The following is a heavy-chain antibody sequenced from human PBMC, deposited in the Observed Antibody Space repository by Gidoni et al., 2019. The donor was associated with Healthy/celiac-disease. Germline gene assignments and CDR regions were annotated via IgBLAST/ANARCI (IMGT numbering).Heavy chain of an antibody. CDR1: VGSISSGGYS. CDR3: ASGGGYYYDSSGYLGN. CDR2: IYHSGST. D-gene: IGHD3-22*01. J-gene: IGHJ4*02. Sequence: QLHLQESGSGLVKPSQTLSLTCAVSVGSISSGGYSWSWIRQPPGKGLEWIGYIYHSGSTYYNPSLKSRVTISVDRSKNQFSLKLSSVTAADTAVYYCASGGGYYYDSSGYLGNWGQGTLVTVSS. V-gene: IGHV4-30-2*01.